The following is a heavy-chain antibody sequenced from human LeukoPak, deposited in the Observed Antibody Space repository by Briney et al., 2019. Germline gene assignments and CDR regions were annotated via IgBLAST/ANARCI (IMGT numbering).Heavy chain of an antibody. CDR2: ISYSGSP. Sequence: SETLSLTCTVSGASISSYYWSWIRQPPGKGLEWIGYISYSGSPNCNPSLKSRVTISADTSKNQFSLNLSSVTAADTAVYYCARVGHIVAAGTYDWWGQGTLVTVSS. D-gene: IGHD6-13*01. CDR1: GASISSYY. V-gene: IGHV4-59*08. CDR3: ARVGHIVAAGTYDW. J-gene: IGHJ4*02.